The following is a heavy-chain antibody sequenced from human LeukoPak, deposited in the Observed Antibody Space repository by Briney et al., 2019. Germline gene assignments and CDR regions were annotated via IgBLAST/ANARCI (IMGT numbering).Heavy chain of an antibody. V-gene: IGHV4-34*01. CDR3: ARDLVVVVAATQYNWFDP. D-gene: IGHD2-15*01. CDR1: GGSFSGYY. CDR2: INNSGST. J-gene: IGHJ5*02. Sequence: PSETLSLTCAVYGGSFSGYYWSWIRQPPGKGLEWIGEINNSGSTNYNPSLKSRVTISVDTSKNQFSLKLSSVTAADTAVYYCARDLVVVVAATQYNWFDPWGQGTLVTVSS.